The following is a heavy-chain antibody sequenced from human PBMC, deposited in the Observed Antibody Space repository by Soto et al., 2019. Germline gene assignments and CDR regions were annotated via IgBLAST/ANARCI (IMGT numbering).Heavy chain of an antibody. D-gene: IGHD2-15*01. J-gene: IGHJ6*02. CDR3: ARGRWFEDYYYGMDV. CDR2: MNPNSGNT. CDR1: GYTFPSYD. Sequence: ASVKVSCKASGYTFPSYDINWVRKATGQGLEWMGWMNPNSGNTGYAQKFQGRVTMTRNTSISTAYMELSSLRSEDTAVYYCARGRWFEDYYYGMDVWGQGTTVPVSS. V-gene: IGHV1-8*01.